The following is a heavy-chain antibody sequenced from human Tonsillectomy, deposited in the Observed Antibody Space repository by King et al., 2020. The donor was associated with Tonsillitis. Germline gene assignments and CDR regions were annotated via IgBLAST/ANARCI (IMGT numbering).Heavy chain of an antibody. J-gene: IGHJ4*02. CDR2: ISYDGSNK. CDR3: ARAGGHYDILTGSPFDY. V-gene: IGHV3-30*04. CDR1: GFTFSSYA. D-gene: IGHD3-9*01. Sequence: VQLVESGGGVVQPGRSLRLSCAASGFTFSSYAMHRVRQAPGKGLEWVAVISYDGSNKYYADSVKGRFTISRDNSKNTLYLQMNSLRAEDTAVYYCARAGGHYDILTGSPFDYWGQGTLVTVSS.